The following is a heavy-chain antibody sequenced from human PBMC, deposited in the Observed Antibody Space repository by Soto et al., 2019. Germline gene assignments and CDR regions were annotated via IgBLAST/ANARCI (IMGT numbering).Heavy chain of an antibody. CDR1: GGTFSSYA. Sequence: QVQLVQSGAAVKKPGSSVKVSCKASGGTFSSYAISWVRQAPGQGLEWMGGIIPIFGTADYAQKFQGRGTITADESTSIAYMELSSLRSEGTAVYYCARSPFFGVVIIRVDYWRQGTLVTVSS. D-gene: IGHD3-3*01. CDR2: IIPIFGTA. J-gene: IGHJ4*02. V-gene: IGHV1-69*01. CDR3: ARSPFFGVVIIRVDY.